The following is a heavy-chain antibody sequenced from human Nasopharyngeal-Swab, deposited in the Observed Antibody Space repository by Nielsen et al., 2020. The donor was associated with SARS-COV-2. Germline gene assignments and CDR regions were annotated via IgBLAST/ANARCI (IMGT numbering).Heavy chain of an antibody. CDR2: ISYDGSNK. V-gene: IGHV3-30-3*01. J-gene: IGHJ4*02. D-gene: IGHD3-22*01. CDR1: GFPFSRYT. CDR3: ASTPLDSSGYYYAFHY. Sequence: GESLKIPCPASGFPFSRYTMHWVRQAPGKGLEWVAVISYDGSNKYHADSVKGRFTISRDISKNTLYLQMNSLRAEDTAVFYCASTPLDSSGYYYAFHYWGRGTLVTVSS.